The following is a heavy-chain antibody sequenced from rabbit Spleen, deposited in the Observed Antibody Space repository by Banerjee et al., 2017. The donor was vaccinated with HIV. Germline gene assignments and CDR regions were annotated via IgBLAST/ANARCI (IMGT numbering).Heavy chain of an antibody. J-gene: IGHJ6*01. CDR1: GFSFSSSSY. CDR2: IDSGSSGFT. D-gene: IGHD1-1*01. V-gene: IGHV1S45*01. Sequence: QEQLEESGGDLVKPGASLTLTCTASGFSFSSSSYICWVRQAPGKGLEWIACIDSGSSGFTYFATWAKGRFTCSKTSSTTVTLQMTRLTAADTATYFCARDTSSSFSSYGMDLWGQAPSSPS. CDR3: ARDTSSSFSSYGMDL.